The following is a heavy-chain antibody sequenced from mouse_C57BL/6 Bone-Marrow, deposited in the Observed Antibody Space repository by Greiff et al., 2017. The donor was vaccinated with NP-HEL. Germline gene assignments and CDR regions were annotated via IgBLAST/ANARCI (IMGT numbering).Heavy chain of an antibody. D-gene: IGHD1-1*01. CDR2: IYPGDGDT. Sequence: QVQLQQSGAELVKPGASVKISCKASGYAFSSYWMNWVKQRPGKGLEWIGQIYPGDGDTNYNGKFKGKATLTADKSSSTAYMQLSSLTSEDSAVYFCAREGPITTVVARDFDYWGQGTTLTVSS. J-gene: IGHJ2*01. V-gene: IGHV1-80*01. CDR1: GYAFSSYW. CDR3: AREGPITTVVARDFDY.